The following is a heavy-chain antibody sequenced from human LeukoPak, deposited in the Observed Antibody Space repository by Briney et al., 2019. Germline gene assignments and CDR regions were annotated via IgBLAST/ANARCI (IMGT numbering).Heavy chain of an antibody. V-gene: IGHV4-61*02. CDR2: IYTSGST. CDR3: AGSYRYAFDI. J-gene: IGHJ3*02. D-gene: IGHD1-26*01. CDR1: SGSLSSGSYY. Sequence: SQTLSLTCTVSSGSLSSGSYYWSWIRQPAGKGLEWIGRIYTSGSTNYNPSLKSRVTISVDTSKNQFSLKLSSVTAADTAVYYCAGSYRYAFDIWGQGTMVTVSS.